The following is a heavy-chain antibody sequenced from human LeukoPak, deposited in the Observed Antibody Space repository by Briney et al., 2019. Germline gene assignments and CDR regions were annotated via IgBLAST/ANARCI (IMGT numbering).Heavy chain of an antibody. CDR2: IKQDGSEK. D-gene: IGHD5-18*01. J-gene: IGHJ4*02. CDR1: GFTFTNYW. CDR3: ARGYRYGATFDY. Sequence: GGSLTLSCAASGFTFTNYWMSWVRQAPGKGLEWVANIKQDGSEKYYVDSVKGRFTISRDNAKNSLFLQMERLRAEDTAVYYCARGYRYGATFDYWGQGTLVTVSS. V-gene: IGHV3-7*01.